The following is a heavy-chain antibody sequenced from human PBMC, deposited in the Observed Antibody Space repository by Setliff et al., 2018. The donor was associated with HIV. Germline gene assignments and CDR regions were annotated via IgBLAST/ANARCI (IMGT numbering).Heavy chain of an antibody. V-gene: IGHV1-69*13. D-gene: IGHD5-12*01. J-gene: IGHJ5*02. CDR3: ARDQATGYEKVWFSWIDP. Sequence: SVKVSCKTFGYRFTDFYAINWVRQAPGQGLEWMGGIIPIFNTANYAQKFQGRVTITADGSTSTAYMELSSLRFEDTATYYCARDQATGYEKVWFSWIDPWGQGTLVTVSS. CDR1: GYRFTDFYA. CDR2: IIPIFNTA.